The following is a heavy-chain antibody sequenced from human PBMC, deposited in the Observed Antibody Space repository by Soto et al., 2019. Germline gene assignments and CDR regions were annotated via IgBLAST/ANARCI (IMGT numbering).Heavy chain of an antibody. CDR1: GFTFGDYW. D-gene: IGHD3-3*01. CDR2: INSAETIT. J-gene: IGHJ4*02. V-gene: IGHV3-74*01. Sequence: PGGSLRLSCAASGFTFGDYWMHWVRQTPGEGLVWVSRINSAETITTYADAVKGRFTISRDNAKSTVSLQMDSLRAEDTGIYYCARDRDVWSGFYPAYWGPGTLVTVSS. CDR3: ARDRDVWSGFYPAY.